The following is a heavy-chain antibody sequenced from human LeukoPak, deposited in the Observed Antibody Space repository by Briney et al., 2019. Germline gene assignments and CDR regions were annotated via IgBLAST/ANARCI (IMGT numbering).Heavy chain of an antibody. CDR2: ISPSGDGT. CDR1: GFTFSSYG. Sequence: GGSLRLSCAASGFTFSSYGMNWVRQAPGKGLEWVSGISPSGDGTYYADSVKGRFTISRDDSKNTLSLQMNSLRVEDTAVYCCAQDLAWGAFDHWGQGTLVTDSS. V-gene: IGHV3-23*01. J-gene: IGHJ4*02. CDR3: AQDLAWGAFDH. D-gene: IGHD7-27*01.